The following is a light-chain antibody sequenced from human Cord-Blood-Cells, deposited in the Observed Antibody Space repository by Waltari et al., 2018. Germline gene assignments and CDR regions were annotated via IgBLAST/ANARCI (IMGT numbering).Light chain of an antibody. CDR2: EVS. CDR1: SSDVGSSNL. J-gene: IGLJ3*02. CDR3: CSYAGSSTWV. Sequence: QSALTQPASVSGSPGQSITISCTGTSSDVGSSNLVPWYQQHPGKAPKLMIYEVSTRPSGVSNRFSGSKSGNTASLTISGLQAEDEADYYCCSYAGSSTWVFGGGTKLTVL. V-gene: IGLV2-23*02.